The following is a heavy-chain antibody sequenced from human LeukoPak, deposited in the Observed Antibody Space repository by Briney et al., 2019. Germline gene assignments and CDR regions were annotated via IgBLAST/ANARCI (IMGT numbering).Heavy chain of an antibody. CDR3: ARQTGFWSGYQLYFDY. CDR2: IYYSGTT. V-gene: IGHV4-39*01. J-gene: IGHJ4*02. Sequence: SETLSLTCTVSGGSITSRSYYWGWIRQPPGEGLEWIGSIYYSGTTYYNPSLESRVAISVDTSKNQFSLRLTSVPAADTAVYFCARQTGFWSGYQLYFDYWGQGSLVTVSS. CDR1: GGSITSRSYY. D-gene: IGHD3-3*01.